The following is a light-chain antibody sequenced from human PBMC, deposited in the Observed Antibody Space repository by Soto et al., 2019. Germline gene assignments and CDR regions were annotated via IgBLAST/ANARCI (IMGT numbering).Light chain of an antibody. V-gene: IGLV1-40*01. CDR1: SSNIGAGYH. CDR2: TNN. CDR3: NSYTTSSTYV. Sequence: QSVLTQPPSVSGAPGQRVTISCTGSSSNIGAGYHVHRYQQLPGTAPKLLMYTNNNRPSGVPDRFSGSKSGTSASLAITGLQAEDEADYYCNSYTTSSTYVFGTGTKVTVL. J-gene: IGLJ1*01.